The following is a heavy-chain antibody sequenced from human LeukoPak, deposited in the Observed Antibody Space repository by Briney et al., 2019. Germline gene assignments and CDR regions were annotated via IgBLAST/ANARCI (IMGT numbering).Heavy chain of an antibody. V-gene: IGHV3-74*01. Sequence: GGSLRLSCEASGFTFSSYWMHWVRQAPGKGLVWVSRINSDGSSTSYADSVKGRFTISRDNAKNTLYLHMNSLRAEDTAVYYCARGGVYSSSAPDYWGQGTLVTVSS. J-gene: IGHJ4*02. CDR3: ARGGVYSSSAPDY. D-gene: IGHD6-6*01. CDR1: GFTFSSYW. CDR2: INSDGSST.